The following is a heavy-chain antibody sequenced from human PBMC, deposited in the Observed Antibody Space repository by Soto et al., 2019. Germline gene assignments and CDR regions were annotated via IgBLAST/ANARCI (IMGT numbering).Heavy chain of an antibody. CDR2: IYTSGST. Sequence: SETLSLTCTVSGGSSSSYYWSWVRQPAGKGLEWIGRIYTSGSTDYKPSLKSRVTMSVDTSKNQFSLKLSSVTAADTAVYYCARDSGSYPDAFDIWGQGTMVTVSS. CDR1: GGSSSSYY. CDR3: ARDSGSYPDAFDI. V-gene: IGHV4-4*07. D-gene: IGHD1-26*01. J-gene: IGHJ3*02.